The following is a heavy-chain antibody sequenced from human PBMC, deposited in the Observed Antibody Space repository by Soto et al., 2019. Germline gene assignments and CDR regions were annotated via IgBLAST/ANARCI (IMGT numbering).Heavy chain of an antibody. V-gene: IGHV4-59*01. Sequence: SETLSLTCTVSGDSINSYYWSWIRQPPGKGLEWIGNIYHSGSTKYNPSLKSRVTISVDTSKTHFSLRLSSVTAADTAVYYCARDGGRYYAMDVWGQGTTVTVSS. J-gene: IGHJ6*02. CDR2: IYHSGST. D-gene: IGHD3-3*01. CDR1: GDSINSYY. CDR3: ARDGGRYYAMDV.